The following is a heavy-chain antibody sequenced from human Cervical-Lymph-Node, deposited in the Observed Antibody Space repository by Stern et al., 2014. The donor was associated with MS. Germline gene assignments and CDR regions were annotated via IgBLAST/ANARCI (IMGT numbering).Heavy chain of an antibody. J-gene: IGHJ4*02. Sequence: VQLLESGAELKKPGSSVQVSCTPSGGIFISWTITWVRQVPGQGLEWMGDISPGLDSVDYAQEFQGRFTLTADDSTNTVYMELTSLQSGDTAMYYCARDGFDSGSALAFWGQGTLVTVSS. D-gene: IGHD6-19*01. CDR3: ARDGFDSGSALAF. CDR1: GGIFISWT. CDR2: ISPGLDSV. V-gene: IGHV1-69*01.